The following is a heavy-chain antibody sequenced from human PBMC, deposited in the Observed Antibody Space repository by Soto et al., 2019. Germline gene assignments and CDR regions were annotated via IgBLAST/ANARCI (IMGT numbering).Heavy chain of an antibody. CDR1: GFSLSTSGVG. V-gene: IGHV2-5*02. CDR2: IYWDDDK. D-gene: IGHD3-10*01. J-gene: IGHJ4*02. Sequence: QITLKESGPTLVKPTQTLTLTCTFSGFSLSTSGVGVGWIRQPPGKALEWLALIYWDDDKRYSPSLKSRLTITRDTSKNQVVLTMTNMDPVDTATYYCAHVTYGPPGYYFDYWGQGTLVTVSS. CDR3: AHVTYGPPGYYFDY.